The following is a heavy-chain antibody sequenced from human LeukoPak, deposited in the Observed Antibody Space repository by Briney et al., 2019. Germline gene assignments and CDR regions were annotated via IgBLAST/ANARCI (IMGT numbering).Heavy chain of an antibody. CDR3: ATETIGRHYDY. J-gene: IGHJ4*02. D-gene: IGHD1-14*01. CDR2: IGSTGTDR. Sequence: SGGSLRLSCAASGFTFSSCGFNWVRQAPGKGLEWVSSIGSTGTDRYYADSVRGRFTISRDNAKNSMYLQMDSLRDEDTAVYYCATETIGRHYDYWGQGTLLTVSS. CDR1: GFTFSSCG. V-gene: IGHV3-21*01.